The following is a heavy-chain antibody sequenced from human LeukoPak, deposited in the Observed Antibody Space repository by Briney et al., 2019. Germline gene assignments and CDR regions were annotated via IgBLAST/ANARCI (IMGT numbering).Heavy chain of an antibody. CDR2: INSDGSST. J-gene: IGHJ5*01. CDR1: GFTLSSYW. Sequence: GGSLTLSCAATGFTLSSYWMHWVRQAPGKGLVWVSRINSDGSSTSYADSVKGRFTISRDNAKNTLYLQMNSLTAEDTAVYYCVRAFDCWGQGTLVTVSS. V-gene: IGHV3-74*01. CDR3: VRAFDC.